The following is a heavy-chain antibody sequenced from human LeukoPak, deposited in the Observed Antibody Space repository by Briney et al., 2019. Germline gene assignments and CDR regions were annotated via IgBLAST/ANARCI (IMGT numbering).Heavy chain of an antibody. J-gene: IGHJ4*02. Sequence: PSQTLSLTCTVSGGSISSGRYYWSWIRQPAGKGLEWIERIYTSGRNNNNSSLKSRVTISVDTSKNQFSLKLSSVTAADTAVYYCARAAMDDSSGYYYIGGPYYFDYWGQGTLVTVPS. D-gene: IGHD3-22*01. V-gene: IGHV4-61*02. CDR2: IYTSGRN. CDR1: GGSISSGRYY. CDR3: ARAAMDDSSGYYYIGGPYYFDY.